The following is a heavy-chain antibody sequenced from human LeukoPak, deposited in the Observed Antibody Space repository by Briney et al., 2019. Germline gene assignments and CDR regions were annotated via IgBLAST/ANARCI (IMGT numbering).Heavy chain of an antibody. CDR2: IYYSGST. CDR3: ARSVRQVVSTFDY. CDR1: GGSISSSIYY. V-gene: IGHV4-39*01. J-gene: IGHJ4*02. Sequence: PSETLSLACAVSGGSISSSIYYWGWIRQPPGKGLEWIGSIYYSGSTYDNPSLKSRVTISVDTSKNQFSLKLSSVTAADTAVYYCARSVRQVVSTFDYWGQGTLVTVPS. D-gene: IGHD3-22*01.